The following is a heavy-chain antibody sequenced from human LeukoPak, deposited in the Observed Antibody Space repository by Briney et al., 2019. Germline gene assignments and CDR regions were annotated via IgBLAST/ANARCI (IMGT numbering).Heavy chain of an antibody. Sequence: AGGSLRLSCAASGFTFSSYSMNWVRQAPGKGLEWVSSISSSSSYIYYADSVKGRFTISRDNSKNTLYLQMNSLRAEDTAVYYCAKRGYDFWSGYQFDYWGQGTLVTVSS. CDR2: ISSSSSYI. J-gene: IGHJ4*02. CDR3: AKRGYDFWSGYQFDY. CDR1: GFTFSSYS. D-gene: IGHD3-3*01. V-gene: IGHV3-21*04.